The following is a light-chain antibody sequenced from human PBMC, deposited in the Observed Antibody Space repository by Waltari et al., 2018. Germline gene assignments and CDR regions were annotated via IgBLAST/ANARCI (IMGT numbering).Light chain of an antibody. Sequence: DIVLTQSPATLSLSPGETATLPCRASQSVGTYLSWYQQKPGQAPRLLIYDASNRATGIPARFSGSGSGTDFTLTISSLEPEDFAVYYCQQRSNWPPITFGQGTRLELK. CDR3: QQRSNWPPIT. CDR2: DAS. CDR1: QSVGTY. V-gene: IGKV3-11*01. J-gene: IGKJ5*01.